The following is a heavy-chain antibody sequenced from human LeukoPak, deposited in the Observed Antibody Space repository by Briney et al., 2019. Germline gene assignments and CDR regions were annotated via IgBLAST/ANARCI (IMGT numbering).Heavy chain of an antibody. Sequence: SETLSLTCTVYSGSFSGYFWSWIRQPPGKGLEWIGEIKHSGSTSYNPCLKNRVTMSGDTSKNQFSLNLSAVTAADTAVYYCARGRDYSGGYSLWGQGTPVTVSS. CDR1: SGSFSGYF. D-gene: IGHD5-18*01. CDR2: IKHSGST. V-gene: IGHV4-34*01. CDR3: ARGRDYSGGYSL. J-gene: IGHJ4*02.